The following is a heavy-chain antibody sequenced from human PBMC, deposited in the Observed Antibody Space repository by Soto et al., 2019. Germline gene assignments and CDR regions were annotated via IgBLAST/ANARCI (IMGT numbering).Heavy chain of an antibody. CDR2: INPNSGGT. Sequence: ASVKVSCKASGYTFTGYYMHWVRQAPGQGLEWMGWINPNSGGTNYAQKFQGWVTMTRDTSISTAYMELSRLRSDDTAVYYCARDRAVPGWSYDILTGYDYYGMDVWGQGTTVTVSS. CDR1: GYTFTGYY. J-gene: IGHJ6*02. CDR3: ARDRAVPGWSYDILTGYDYYGMDV. D-gene: IGHD3-9*01. V-gene: IGHV1-2*04.